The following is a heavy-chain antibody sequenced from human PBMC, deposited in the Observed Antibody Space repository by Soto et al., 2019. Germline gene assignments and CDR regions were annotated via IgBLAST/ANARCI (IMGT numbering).Heavy chain of an antibody. Sequence: SETLSLTCTVSGGSISSGGYYWSWIRQHPGKSLEWIGYIYYSGSTYYNPSLKSRVTISVDTSKNQFSLKLSSVTAADTAVYYCAIGPIVATRQNYYFDYWGQGTLVTVSS. D-gene: IGHD5-12*01. CDR1: GGSISSGGYY. CDR2: IYYSGST. V-gene: IGHV4-31*03. CDR3: AIGPIVATRQNYYFDY. J-gene: IGHJ4*02.